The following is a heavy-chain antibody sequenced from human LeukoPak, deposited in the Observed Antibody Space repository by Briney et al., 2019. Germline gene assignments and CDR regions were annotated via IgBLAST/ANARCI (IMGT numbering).Heavy chain of an antibody. D-gene: IGHD6-13*01. V-gene: IGHV1-58*02. CDR2: IVVGSGNT. J-gene: IGHJ5*02. Sequence: ASVKVSCKASGFTFTSSAMQWVRQARGQRLEWIGWIVVGSGNTNYAQKFQERVTITRDMSTSTAYMELSSLRSDDTAVYYCARRLAAAGTGRWFDPWGQGTLVTVSS. CDR1: GFTFTSSA. CDR3: ARRLAAAGTGRWFDP.